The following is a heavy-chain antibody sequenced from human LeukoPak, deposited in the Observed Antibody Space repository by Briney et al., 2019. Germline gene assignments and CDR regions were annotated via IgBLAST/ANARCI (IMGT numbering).Heavy chain of an antibody. D-gene: IGHD6-13*01. CDR2: IDSDGSST. CDR1: GFTFSSYW. V-gene: IGHV3-74*01. Sequence: PGGSLRLFCAASGFTFSSYWMHWVRQATGKGLVWVSRIDSDGSSTNYADYVKGRFIISRDNAKHTLYLQMNSRRAEDTAVYYCASMWAAAAYFDYWGQGTLVTVSS. J-gene: IGHJ4*02. CDR3: ASMWAAAAYFDY.